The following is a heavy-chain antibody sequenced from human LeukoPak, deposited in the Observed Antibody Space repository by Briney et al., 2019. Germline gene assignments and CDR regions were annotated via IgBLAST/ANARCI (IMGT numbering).Heavy chain of an antibody. CDR2: ISAYNGNT. CDR3: ARDRAGIAAYYMDV. J-gene: IGHJ6*03. CDR1: GYTFTSYG. D-gene: IGHD6-13*01. Sequence: ASVKVSCKASGYTFTSYGISWVRQAPGQGLEWMGWISAYNGNTNYAQKLQGRVTMTTDTSTSTAYMELRSLGSDDTAVYYCARDRAGIAAYYMDVWGKGTTVTISS. V-gene: IGHV1-18*01.